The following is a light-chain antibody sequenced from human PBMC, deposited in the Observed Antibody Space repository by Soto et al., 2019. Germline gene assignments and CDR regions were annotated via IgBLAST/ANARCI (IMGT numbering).Light chain of an antibody. CDR2: AAS. CDR1: QTIANY. Sequence: DIQMTQSPASLSASVGDRGTISCRPSQTIANYLNWYQHKPGNAPKLLIYAASSLQTGVPSRFSGSGSGTDFTLTINSLQPEDFATYFCHQSHSSPYTFGQGTRLEIK. CDR3: HQSHSSPYT. J-gene: IGKJ2*01. V-gene: IGKV1-39*01.